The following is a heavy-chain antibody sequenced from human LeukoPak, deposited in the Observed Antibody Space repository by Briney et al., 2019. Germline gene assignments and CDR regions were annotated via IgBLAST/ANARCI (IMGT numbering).Heavy chain of an antibody. J-gene: IGHJ4*02. D-gene: IGHD6-13*01. CDR2: IYYSGST. Sequence: SSETLSLTCTVSGGSISSDSYYWGWIRQPPGKGLEWIGTIYYSGSTYYNPSLKSRVTISVDTSKNQFSLKLSSVTAADTAVYYCARAAAGTVFDYWGQGTLVTVSS. V-gene: IGHV4-39*01. CDR3: ARAAAGTVFDY. CDR1: GGSISSDSYY.